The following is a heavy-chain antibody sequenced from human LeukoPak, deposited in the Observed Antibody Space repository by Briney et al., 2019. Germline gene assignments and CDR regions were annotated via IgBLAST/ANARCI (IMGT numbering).Heavy chain of an antibody. CDR2: IYYSGST. V-gene: IGHV4-39*01. Sequence: SETLSLTCTVSGGSIRSSSDYWGWIRQPPGRGLEWIGNIYYSGSTYYNPSLKSRVTISVDTSKNQFSLKLSSVTAADTAVYYCARQRNGSGSFIYYYFDYWGQGTLVTVSS. CDR3: ARQRNGSGSFIYYYFDY. CDR1: GGSIRSSSDY. J-gene: IGHJ4*02. D-gene: IGHD3-10*01.